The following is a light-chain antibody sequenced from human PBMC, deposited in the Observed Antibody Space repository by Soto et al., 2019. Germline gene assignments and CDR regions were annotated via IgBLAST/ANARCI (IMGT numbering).Light chain of an antibody. CDR1: QKIDKY. CDR2: DAS. V-gene: IGKV1-39*01. J-gene: IGKJ3*01. Sequence: DIQMTQSPSSLSASVGDRVTITCRASQKIDKYLNCYQQKPGKAPEALIYDASKFQSGVPSRFSGSGSGTDFTLNISSLQPKDFATYFCQQGYTTPITFGPGTKVD. CDR3: QQGYTTPIT.